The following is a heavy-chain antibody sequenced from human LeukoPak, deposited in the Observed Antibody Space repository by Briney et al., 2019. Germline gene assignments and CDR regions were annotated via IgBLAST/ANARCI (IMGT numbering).Heavy chain of an antibody. CDR1: GGSFSGYY. CDR2: IYYSGST. J-gene: IGHJ4*02. V-gene: IGHV4-59*01. Sequence: PSETLSLTCAVYGGSFSGYYWTWIRQPPGKGLEWIGYIYYSGSTNYNPSLKSRVTISVDTSKNQFSLKLSSVTAADTAVYYCAREETVGSFDYWGQGTLVTVSS. D-gene: IGHD4-23*01. CDR3: AREETVGSFDY.